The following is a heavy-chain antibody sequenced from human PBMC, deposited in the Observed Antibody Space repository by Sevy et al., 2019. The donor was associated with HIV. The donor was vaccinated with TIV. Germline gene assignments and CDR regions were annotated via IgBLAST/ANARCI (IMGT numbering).Heavy chain of an antibody. CDR3: AKDKRPLNYGSSGYQFYYYGLDV. CDR1: GFSFGDYA. Sequence: GGSLRLSCAASGFSFGDYAMHWVRQAPGKGLEWVSGITWNSGKIGYADSVQGRFTISRDKAKNSLYLQMNSLRAEETAFYYCAKDKRPLNYGSSGYQFYYYGLDVWGQGTTVTVSS. CDR2: ITWNSGKI. D-gene: IGHD3-22*01. J-gene: IGHJ6*02. V-gene: IGHV3-9*01.